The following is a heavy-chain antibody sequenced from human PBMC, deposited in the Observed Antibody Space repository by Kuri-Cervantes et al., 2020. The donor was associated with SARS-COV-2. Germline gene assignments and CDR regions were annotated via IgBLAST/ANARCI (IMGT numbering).Heavy chain of an antibody. CDR1: GGSTSSYY. Sequence: EALETSCPVSGGSTSSYYRSWLRQPPGKGLEWVGYNYYSGSTYYNPSLKSRVTISVDTSKNQFSLKLSSVTAADTAVYYCARARRVGAVIFDYWGQGTLVTVSS. J-gene: IGHJ4*02. CDR2: NYYSGST. CDR3: ARARRVGAVIFDY. V-gene: IGHV4-59*08. D-gene: IGHD1-26*01.